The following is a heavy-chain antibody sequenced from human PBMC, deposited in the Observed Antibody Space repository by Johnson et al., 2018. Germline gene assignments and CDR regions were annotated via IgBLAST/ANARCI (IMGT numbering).Heavy chain of an antibody. CDR2: ISYAGSNN. J-gene: IGHJ1*01. Sequence: QVQLVESGGGVVQPGRSLRLSCAASGFTFSSYAMHWVRQAPGKGLEWVALISYAGSNNSFADSVNGRFTISRDKAKNSLYLQMNSLRAEDTAFDYCSKAHSRCWYTYFQYWGQGTLVTVSS. V-gene: IGHV3-30-3*01. CDR1: GFTFSSYA. CDR3: SKAHSRCWYTYFQY. D-gene: IGHD6-13*01.